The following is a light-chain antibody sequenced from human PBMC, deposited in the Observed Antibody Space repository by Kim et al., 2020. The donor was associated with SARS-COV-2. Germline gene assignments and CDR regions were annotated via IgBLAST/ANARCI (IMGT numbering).Light chain of an antibody. CDR2: DVS. CDR3: FSFTISKTYL. Sequence: QSALTQPASASGSPGQSITISCTGSSSDIGYYNYVSWWQHQPGKAPRVMIYDVSKRPSGVSTRFSGSKSGNTASLTICGLQAEDEADYYCFSFTISKTYLFGTGTKVTVL. V-gene: IGLV2-14*03. J-gene: IGLJ1*01. CDR1: SSDIGYYNY.